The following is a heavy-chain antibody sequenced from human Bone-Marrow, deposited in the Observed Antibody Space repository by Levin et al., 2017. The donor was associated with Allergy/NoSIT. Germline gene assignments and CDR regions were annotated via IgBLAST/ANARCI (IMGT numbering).Heavy chain of an antibody. CDR2: ISGSGSTI. Sequence: GGSLRLSCAASGFNFNTYSMNWVRQAPGKGLEWISLISGSGSTIYYADSVKGRFTISRDNAKNSLSLQMNSLKAEDTAVYYCARGGYKRVFDYWGQGTLVTV. CDR3: ARGGYKRVFDY. D-gene: IGHD5-24*01. J-gene: IGHJ4*02. CDR1: GFNFNTYS. V-gene: IGHV3-48*01.